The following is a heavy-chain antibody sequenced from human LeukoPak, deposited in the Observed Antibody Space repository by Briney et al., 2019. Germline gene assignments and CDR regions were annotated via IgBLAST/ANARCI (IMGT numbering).Heavy chain of an antibody. Sequence: GASVKVSCKASGGTFSSYAISWVRQAPGQGLEWMGGIIPIFGTANYAQKFQGRVTITADESTSTAYMELSSLRSEDTAVYYCARPAREYYYDSSGYSYFDYWGQGTLVTVSS. V-gene: IGHV1-69*13. D-gene: IGHD3-22*01. CDR1: GGTFSSYA. CDR3: ARPAREYYYDSSGYSYFDY. J-gene: IGHJ4*02. CDR2: IIPIFGTA.